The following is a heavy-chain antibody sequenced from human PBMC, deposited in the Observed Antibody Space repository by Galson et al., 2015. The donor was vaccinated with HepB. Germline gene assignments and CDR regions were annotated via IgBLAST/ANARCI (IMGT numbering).Heavy chain of an antibody. CDR1: GYTFTSYG. J-gene: IGHJ3*02. V-gene: IGHV1-18*04. CDR3: ARVGGYFDWLTPPGAFDI. D-gene: IGHD3-9*01. CDR2: ISAYNGNT. Sequence: SVKVSCKASGYTFTSYGISWVRQAPGQGLEWMGWISAYNGNTNYAQKLQGRVTMTTDTSTSTAYMELRSLRSDDTAVYYCARVGGYFDWLTPPGAFDIWGQGTMVTVSS.